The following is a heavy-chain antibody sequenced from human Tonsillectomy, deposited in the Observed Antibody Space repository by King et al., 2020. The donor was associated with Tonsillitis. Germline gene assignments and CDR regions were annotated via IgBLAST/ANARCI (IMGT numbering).Heavy chain of an antibody. J-gene: IGHJ4*02. V-gene: IGHV3-49*04. CDR3: TRRLGERMYYFDF. CDR2: IRKRASGGTT. CDR1: DYA. D-gene: IGHD1-1*01. Sequence: DYAMSWVRQAPGKGLEWISFIRKRASGGTTEYAASVKGRLTFSRDDSKCIVYLQMNSLKTEEPAVYYGTRRLGERMYYFDFRGQGKLVTGSS.